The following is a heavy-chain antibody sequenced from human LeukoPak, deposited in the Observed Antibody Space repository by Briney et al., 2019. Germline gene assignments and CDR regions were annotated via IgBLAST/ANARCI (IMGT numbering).Heavy chain of an antibody. CDR2: ISYDGRNT. Sequence: GGSLRLSCAASGFNFNTYAMNWVRQAPGKGLEWVSLISYDGRNTYYADSMKGRFTISRDNSKNILYLQMNSLNSVDTALYYCARADTPYVVLVGFDYWGQGTLVTVSS. V-gene: IGHV3-30*04. D-gene: IGHD2-15*01. J-gene: IGHJ4*02. CDR3: ARADTPYVVLVGFDY. CDR1: GFNFNTYA.